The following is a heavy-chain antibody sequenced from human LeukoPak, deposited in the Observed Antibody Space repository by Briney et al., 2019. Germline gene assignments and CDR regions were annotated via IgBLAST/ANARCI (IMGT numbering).Heavy chain of an antibody. Sequence: GGSLRLSCAASGFTFSSVSLHWVRQAPGQGPEWLAVISFDGRVKYYGDSVKGRFTISRDNSKNTVYLEMNSLRDEDTAVYYCAREVPGALNAFDIWGQGTMVTVSS. CDR2: ISFDGRVK. V-gene: IGHV3-30*03. CDR1: GFTFSSVS. J-gene: IGHJ3*02. CDR3: AREVPGALNAFDI. D-gene: IGHD2-2*01.